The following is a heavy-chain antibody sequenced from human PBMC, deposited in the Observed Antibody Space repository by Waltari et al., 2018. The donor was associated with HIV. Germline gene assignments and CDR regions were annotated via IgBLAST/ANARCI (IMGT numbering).Heavy chain of an antibody. CDR1: GGSFSGYY. CDR2: VNHSGNI. CDR3: SREGYGGNPANNFDF. V-gene: IGHV4-34*01. Sequence: QVHLQQSAAGLLKPSETLSLTCTVSGGSFSGYYWSWIRQPPGQGLEWIGEVNHSGNINYNPSLKSRLIISVDTSKRQFSLRLKSVTAADTAVYYCSREGYGGNPANNFDFWGQGTLVSVSS. J-gene: IGHJ4*02. D-gene: IGHD2-15*01.